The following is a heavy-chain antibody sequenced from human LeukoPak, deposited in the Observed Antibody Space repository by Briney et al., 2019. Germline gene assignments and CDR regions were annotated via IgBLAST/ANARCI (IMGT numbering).Heavy chain of an antibody. V-gene: IGHV3-7*01. Sequence: GGSMRLSCAAYGFTSSNFWMSWVRQAPGKGLEWVANIIQDGSEKNYVDSVKGRFTISRDTAKNSLCLQMNSLRAEDTAVYYCARDTNSSVRRRLGYMDAWGMGPTVSVSS. CDR3: ARDTNSSVRRRLGYMDA. J-gene: IGHJ6*03. CDR1: GFTSSNFW. D-gene: IGHD3-22*01. CDR2: IIQDGSEK.